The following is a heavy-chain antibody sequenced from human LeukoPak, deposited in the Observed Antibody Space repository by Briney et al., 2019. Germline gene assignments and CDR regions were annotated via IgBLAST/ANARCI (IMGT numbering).Heavy chain of an antibody. V-gene: IGHV3-7*01. Sequence: GGSLRLSCTASAFTLSDYWMSWVRQAPGKGLEWVANIKQDGSEKYYVDSVKGRFTISRDNAKNPLYLQMNSLRAEDTAVYYCARGPMAYYDRNYPLDYWGQGTLVTVSS. J-gene: IGHJ4*02. CDR1: AFTLSDYW. D-gene: IGHD3-22*01. CDR2: IKQDGSEK. CDR3: ARGPMAYYDRNYPLDY.